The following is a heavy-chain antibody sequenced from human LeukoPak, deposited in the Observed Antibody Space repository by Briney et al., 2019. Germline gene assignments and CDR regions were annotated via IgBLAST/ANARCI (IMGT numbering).Heavy chain of an antibody. J-gene: IGHJ4*02. D-gene: IGHD3-16*02. CDR3: ARDPTYVWGSYRPYYFDY. CDR1: GFTFSNNA. V-gene: IGHV3-23*01. Sequence: GGSLRLSCAGSGFTFSNNAMSWVRQAPGKGLEWVSVISGSGRTTFYADSVKGRFTISRDNAKNSLYLQMNSLRAEDTALYYCARDPTYVWGSYRPYYFDYWGQGTLVTVSS. CDR2: ISGSGRTT.